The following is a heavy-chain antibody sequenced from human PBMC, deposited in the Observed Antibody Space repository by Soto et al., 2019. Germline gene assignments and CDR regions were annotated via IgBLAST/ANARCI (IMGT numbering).Heavy chain of an antibody. CDR3: ARGAHYDFWSIDYYYYGMDV. CDR1: GGSISSYY. Sequence: SETLSLTCTVSGGSISSYYWSWIRQPPGKGLEWIGYIYYSGSTNYNPSLKSRVTISVDTSKNQFSLKLSSVTAADTAVYYCARGAHYDFWSIDYYYYGMDVWGQGTTVTVSS. CDR2: IYYSGST. D-gene: IGHD3-3*01. V-gene: IGHV4-59*01. J-gene: IGHJ6*02.